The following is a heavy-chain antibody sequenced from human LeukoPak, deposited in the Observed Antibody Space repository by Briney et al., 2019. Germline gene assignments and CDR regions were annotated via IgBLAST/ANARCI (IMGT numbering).Heavy chain of an antibody. Sequence: SETLSLTCAVYGGPFSGYYWSWIRQPPGKGLEWIGEINHSGSTNYNPSLKSRVTISVDTSKNQFSLKLSSVTAADTAVYYCARGRPWSSTTTRENWFDPWGQGTLVTVSS. D-gene: IGHD2-2*01. J-gene: IGHJ5*02. CDR1: GGPFSGYY. CDR3: ARGRPWSSTTTRENWFDP. V-gene: IGHV4-34*01. CDR2: INHSGST.